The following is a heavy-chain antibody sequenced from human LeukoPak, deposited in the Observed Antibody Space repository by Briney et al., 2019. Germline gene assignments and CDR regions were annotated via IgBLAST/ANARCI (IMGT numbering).Heavy chain of an antibody. CDR2: INTNTGNP. D-gene: IGHD1-14*01. CDR3: ARDFRRDHTAYESGFDY. CDR1: GYTFTSYA. J-gene: IGHJ4*02. Sequence: ASVKVSCKASGYTFTSYAMNWVRQAPGQGLEWMGWINTNTGNPTYAQDFTGRFVFSLDTSVSTAYLQISSLKAEDTAVYYCARDFRRDHTAYESGFDYWGQGTLVTVSS. V-gene: IGHV7-4-1*02.